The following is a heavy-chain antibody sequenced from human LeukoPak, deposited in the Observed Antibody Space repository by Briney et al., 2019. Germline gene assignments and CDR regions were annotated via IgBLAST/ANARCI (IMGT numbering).Heavy chain of an antibody. CDR3: ARGRDYHDTTGWAY. CDR1: GGSFTNYY. Sequence: PSETLSLTCAVSGGSFTNYYLTWIRQPPGKGLEWIGHIYYSGTTKYNPSLKSRATLSLDTSKKYFSLKLTSVAAADTALYYCARGRDYHDTTGWAYWGQGTLVTVSS. J-gene: IGHJ4*02. D-gene: IGHD3-22*01. V-gene: IGHV4-59*01. CDR2: IYYSGTT.